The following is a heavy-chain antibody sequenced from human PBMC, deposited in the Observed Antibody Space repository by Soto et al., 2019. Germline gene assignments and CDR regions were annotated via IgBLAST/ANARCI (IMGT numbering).Heavy chain of an antibody. CDR3: ARARQYRSRWFDP. J-gene: IGHJ5*02. CDR2: IIPICGTA. D-gene: IGHD6-13*01. V-gene: IGHV1-69*06. CDR1: GCTFSSYA. Sequence: QVQLVQSGAEVKKPGSSVKVSCKASGCTFSSYAISWVRQAPGQGLEWMGGIIPICGTANYAQKFQGRVTITADKSTSPAYMELSSLRSEDTGVYYCARARQYRSRWFDPWGQGTLVTVSS.